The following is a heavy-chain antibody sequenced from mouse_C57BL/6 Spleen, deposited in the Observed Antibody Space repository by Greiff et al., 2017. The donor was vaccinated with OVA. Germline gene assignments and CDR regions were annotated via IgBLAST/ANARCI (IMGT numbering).Heavy chain of an antibody. CDR2: INPNNGGT. J-gene: IGHJ3*01. CDR3: ARSDSSAWFAY. D-gene: IGHD3-2*01. Sequence: EVKLQESGPELVKPGASVKIPCKASGYTFTDYNMDWVKQSHGKSLEWIGDINPNNGGTIYNQKFKGKATLTVDKSSSTAYMELRSLTSEDTAVYYCARSDSSAWFAYWGQGTLVTVSA. CDR1: GYTFTDYN. V-gene: IGHV1-18*01.